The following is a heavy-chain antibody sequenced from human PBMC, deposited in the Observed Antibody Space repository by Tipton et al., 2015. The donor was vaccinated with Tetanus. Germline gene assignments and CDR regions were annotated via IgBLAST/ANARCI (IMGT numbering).Heavy chain of an antibody. D-gene: IGHD6-6*01. CDR3: ARGQARGARGWNFFAF. Sequence: TLSLTCTVSGVSISGGRYYWSWIRQRPGKGLEWIGDIYSSGSTYTDPSLKGRVTISVDTSKNQFSLRLNSVTAADMAVYYCARGQARGARGWNFFAFWGLGTLVPLSS. V-gene: IGHV4-31*03. J-gene: IGHJ4*02. CDR1: GVSISGGRYY. CDR2: IYSSGST.